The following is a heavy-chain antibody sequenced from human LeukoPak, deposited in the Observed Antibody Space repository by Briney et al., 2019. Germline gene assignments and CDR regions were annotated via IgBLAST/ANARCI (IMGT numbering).Heavy chain of an antibody. CDR1: GYTFTNYY. Sequence: ASVKVSCKASGYTFTNYYIHWVRQAPGQGLEWMGLINPSGGTTSYAQNFQGRVTMTRDTSTSTVYMELSSLRSEDTAMYYCARGSSETYINWSDRWGQGTLVTVSS. V-gene: IGHV1-46*01. CDR3: ARGSSETYINWSDR. D-gene: IGHD1-26*01. J-gene: IGHJ5*02. CDR2: INPSGGTT.